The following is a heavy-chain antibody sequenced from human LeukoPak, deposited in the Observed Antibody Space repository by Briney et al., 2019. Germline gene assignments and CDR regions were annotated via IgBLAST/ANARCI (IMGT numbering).Heavy chain of an antibody. CDR1: GFTFGGYA. D-gene: IGHD6-19*01. CDR2: ISGSGGST. CDR3: AKNTGYSSGWYYFDY. J-gene: IGHJ4*02. V-gene: IGHV3-23*01. Sequence: PGGSLRHSCTASGFTFGGYAMSWVRQAPGKGLEWVSAISGSGGSTYYADSVKGRFTISRDNSKNTLYLQMNSLRAEDTAVYYCAKNTGYSSGWYYFDYWGQGTLVTVSS.